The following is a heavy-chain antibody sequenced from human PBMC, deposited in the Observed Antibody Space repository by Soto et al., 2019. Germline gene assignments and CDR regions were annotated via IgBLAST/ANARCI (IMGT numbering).Heavy chain of an antibody. V-gene: IGHV4-34*01. CDR1: GGSFSGYY. J-gene: IGHJ4*02. CDR3: AREVAVAGTTRYFDY. CDR2: INHSGST. Sequence: QVQLQQWGAGLLKPSETLSLTCAVYGGSFSGYYWSWIRQPPGKGLEWIGEINHSGSTNYNPSLKSRITISVDTSKNQFSLKLSSVTAADTAVYYCAREVAVAGTTRYFDYWGQGTLVTVSS. D-gene: IGHD6-19*01.